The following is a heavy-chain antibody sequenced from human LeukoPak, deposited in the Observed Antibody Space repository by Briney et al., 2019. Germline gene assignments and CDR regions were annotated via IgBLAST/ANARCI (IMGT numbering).Heavy chain of an antibody. V-gene: IGHV1-2*02. D-gene: IGHD3-22*01. J-gene: IGHJ6*03. CDR1: GYTFTGYY. CDR2: INPNSGGT. CDR3: ARGRGWLFPTYYYYMDV. Sequence: ASVKVSCKASGYTFTGYYMHWVRQAPGQGLEWMGWINPNSGGTNYAQKFQGRVTMTRDTSISTAYMELSRLRSDDTAVYYCARGRGWLFPTYYYYMDVWGKGTTVTVPS.